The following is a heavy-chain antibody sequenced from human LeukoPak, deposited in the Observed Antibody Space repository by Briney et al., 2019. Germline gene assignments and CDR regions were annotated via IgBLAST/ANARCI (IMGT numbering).Heavy chain of an antibody. CDR3: ARHPTYYYDSSGYHFDY. CDR2: IYHSGST. Sequence: SETLSLTCAVSGYSISSGYYWGWIRQPPGKGLEWIGSIYHSGSTYYNPSLNSRVTISVDTSKNQFSLKLSSVTAADTAVYYCARHPTYYYDSSGYHFDYWGQGTLVTVSS. D-gene: IGHD3-22*01. J-gene: IGHJ4*02. V-gene: IGHV4-38-2*01. CDR1: GYSISSGYY.